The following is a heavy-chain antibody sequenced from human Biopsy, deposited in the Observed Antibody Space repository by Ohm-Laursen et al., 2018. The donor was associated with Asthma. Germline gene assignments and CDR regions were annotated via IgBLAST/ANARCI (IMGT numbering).Heavy chain of an antibody. D-gene: IGHD3-22*01. CDR1: GDSITSGGCC. CDR2: IHHSGTS. J-gene: IGHJ4*02. V-gene: IGHV4-31*03. Sequence: TLSLTCTVSGDSITSGGCCWNWIRQHPGKGLEWIGYIHHSGTSYFNPSLKSRVSFSRDTSKNQFSLRLSSVTAADTAMYYCARTPRRSGSYFVDYWGQGTLVTVPS. CDR3: ARTPRRSGSYFVDY.